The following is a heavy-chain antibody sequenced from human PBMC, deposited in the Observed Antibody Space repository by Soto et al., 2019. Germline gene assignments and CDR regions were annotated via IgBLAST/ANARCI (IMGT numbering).Heavy chain of an antibody. Sequence: QVQLVESGGGVVQPGRSLRLSCAASGFIFSTYAMHWVRQAPGKGLEWVSLISYDGGNKYYADSVKGRFTISRDNSKNTLYLQMNSLRPEDTAVYYCAREQKLILDAFDIWGQGTMVTVSS. V-gene: IGHV3-30-3*01. J-gene: IGHJ3*02. CDR2: ISYDGGNK. CDR1: GFIFSTYA. CDR3: AREQKLILDAFDI. D-gene: IGHD1-26*01.